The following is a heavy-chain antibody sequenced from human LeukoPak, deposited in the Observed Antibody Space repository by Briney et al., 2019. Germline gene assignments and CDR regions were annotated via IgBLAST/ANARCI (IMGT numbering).Heavy chain of an antibody. CDR2: IRGSDGST. CDR3: AKGRGDCTGIRCPTPFDY. V-gene: IGHV3-23*01. J-gene: IGHJ4*02. CDR1: GFTFSTYA. D-gene: IGHD2-8*02. Sequence: QAGGSLRLSCAASGFTFSTYAMSWVRQAPGKGLEWVSAIRGSDGSTYYADSVKGRSTISRDNSKNTLYLQMNSLRAEDTAVYYCAKGRGDCTGIRCPTPFDYWGQGTLVTVSS.